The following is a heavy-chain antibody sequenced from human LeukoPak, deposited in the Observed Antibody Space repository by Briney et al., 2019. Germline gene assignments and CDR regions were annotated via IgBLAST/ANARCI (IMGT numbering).Heavy chain of an antibody. CDR2: FDPEDGET. V-gene: IGHV1-24*01. J-gene: IGHJ3*02. Sequence: GASVKVSCKASGYTFTNYGISWVRQAPGKGLEWMGGFDPEDGETICAQKFQGRVTMTEDTSTDTAYMELSSLRSEDTAVYYCATLQIAVAGTEDAFDIWGQGTMVTVSS. CDR1: GYTFTNYG. D-gene: IGHD6-19*01. CDR3: ATLQIAVAGTEDAFDI.